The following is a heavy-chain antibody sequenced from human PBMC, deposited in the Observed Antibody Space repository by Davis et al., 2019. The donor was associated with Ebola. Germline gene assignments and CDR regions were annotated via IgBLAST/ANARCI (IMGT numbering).Heavy chain of an antibody. D-gene: IGHD4-23*01. Sequence: ASVKVSCKASGYTFTGYYMHWVRQAPGQGLEWMGWINPNSGGTNYAQKFQGWVTMTGDTSISTAYMELSRLRSDDTAVYYCAREVRGSYYYYGMDVWGQGTTVTVSS. CDR1: GYTFTGYY. CDR3: AREVRGSYYYYGMDV. J-gene: IGHJ6*02. V-gene: IGHV1-2*04. CDR2: INPNSGGT.